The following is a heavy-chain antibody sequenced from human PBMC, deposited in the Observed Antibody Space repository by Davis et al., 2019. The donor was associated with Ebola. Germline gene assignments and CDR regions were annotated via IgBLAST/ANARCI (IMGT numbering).Heavy chain of an antibody. V-gene: IGHV4-34*01. CDR2: INHSGST. J-gene: IGHJ2*01. CDR1: GGSFSGYY. D-gene: IGHD6-19*01. CDR3: ARGGGINSSGWIHWYFDL. Sequence: SETLSLTCAVYGGSFSGYYWSWIRQPPGKGLEWIGEINHSGSTNYNPSLKSRVTISVDTSKNQFSLKLSSVTAADTAVYYCARGGGINSSGWIHWYFDLWGRGTLVTVSS.